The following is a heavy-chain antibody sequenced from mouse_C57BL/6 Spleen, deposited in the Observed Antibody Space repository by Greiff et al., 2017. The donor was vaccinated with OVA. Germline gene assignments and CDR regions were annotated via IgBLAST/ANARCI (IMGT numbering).Heavy chain of an antibody. Sequence: QVQLQQPGTELVKPGASVKLSCKASGYTFTSYWMHWVKQRPGQGLEWIGNINPSNGGTNYNEKFKSKATLTVDTSSSTAYMQLSSLPSEDSAVYDLARSYYDDDWFAYWGQGTLVTVSA. V-gene: IGHV1-53*01. J-gene: IGHJ3*01. CDR1: GYTFTSYW. D-gene: IGHD2-4*01. CDR2: INPSNGGT. CDR3: ARSYYDDDWFAY.